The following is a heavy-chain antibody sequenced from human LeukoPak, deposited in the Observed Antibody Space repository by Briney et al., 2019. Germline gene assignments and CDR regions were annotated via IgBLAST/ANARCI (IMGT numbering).Heavy chain of an antibody. CDR1: GGSFSSYY. D-gene: IGHD3-10*01. CDR2: INHSGGT. V-gene: IGHV4-34*01. Sequence: SETLSLTCAVYGGSFSSYYCSWIRQPPGKGLQWSGEINHSGGTNYNPSLKSRVIISIDTSKNQFSLKVTSVTAADPAVYYCARGRYYGSGSHWYFDLWGRDTLVTVSS. CDR3: ARGRYYGSGSHWYFDL. J-gene: IGHJ2*01.